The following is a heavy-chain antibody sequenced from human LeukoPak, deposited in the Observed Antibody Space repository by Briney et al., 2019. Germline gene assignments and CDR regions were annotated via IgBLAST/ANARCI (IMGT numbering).Heavy chain of an antibody. CDR3: ARGGWLVY. Sequence: GASVKVSCRASGYSFTDYYIHWVRQAPGQGLEWKAWINPTSGDTNYAQNFQGRVTVTMDTSLSTAYMELSRLRSDDTALYYCARGGWLVYWGQGTLVTVSS. V-gene: IGHV1-2*02. D-gene: IGHD6-19*01. CDR2: INPTSGDT. J-gene: IGHJ4*02. CDR1: GYSFTDYY.